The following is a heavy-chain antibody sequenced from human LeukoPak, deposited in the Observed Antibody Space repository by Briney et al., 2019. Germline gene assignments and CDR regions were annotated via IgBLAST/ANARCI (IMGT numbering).Heavy chain of an antibody. CDR3: ARVAGDIVVVPAAIEDDYYYYMDV. Sequence: SETLFLTCTVSGVSISSYYWSWIRQPPGKGLEWIGYIYYSGSTNYNPSLKSRVTISVDTSKNQFSLKLSSVTAADTAVYYCARVAGDIVVVPAAIEDDYYYYMDVWGKGTTVTVSS. J-gene: IGHJ6*03. CDR2: IYYSGST. CDR1: GVSISSYY. D-gene: IGHD2-2*02. V-gene: IGHV4-59*01.